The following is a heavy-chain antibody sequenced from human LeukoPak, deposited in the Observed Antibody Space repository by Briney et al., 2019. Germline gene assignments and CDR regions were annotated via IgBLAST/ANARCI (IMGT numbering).Heavy chain of an antibody. J-gene: IGHJ6*02. CDR3: RNYYYGMDV. CDR2: MNPNSGNT. Sequence: SVKVSCKASGYTFSSSDINWVRQATGQGLEWMGWMNPNSGNTGYAQKFQGRITMTRNTSISTAYMELSSLTSEDTAVYYCRNYYYGMDVWGQGTTVTVSS. V-gene: IGHV1-8*01. CDR1: GYTFSSSD.